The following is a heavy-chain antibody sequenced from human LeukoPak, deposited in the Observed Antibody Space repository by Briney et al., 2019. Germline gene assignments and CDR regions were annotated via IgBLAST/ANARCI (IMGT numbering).Heavy chain of an antibody. D-gene: IGHD1-26*01. J-gene: IGHJ4*02. CDR1: GFTFSSYN. CDR3: ATPRGSGSYLAFDY. V-gene: IGHV3-74*01. CDR2: INSDGSST. Sequence: GGSLRLSCAASGFTFSSYNMNWVRQAPGKGLVWVSRINSDGSSTSYADSVKGRFTISRDNAKNTLYLQMNSLRAEDTAVYYCATPRGSGSYLAFDYWGQGTLVTVSS.